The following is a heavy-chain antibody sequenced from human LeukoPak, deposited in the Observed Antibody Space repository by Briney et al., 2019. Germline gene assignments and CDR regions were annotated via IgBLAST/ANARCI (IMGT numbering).Heavy chain of an antibody. J-gene: IGHJ2*01. Sequence: PSETLSLTCTVSGGSISSSSYYWGWIRQPPGKGLEWIGSIYYSGSTYYNPSLKSRVTISVDTSKNQFSLKLSSVTAADTAVYYCARQTRLWNIAVAGSPYWYFDLWGRGTLVTVSS. CDR2: IYYSGST. CDR1: GGSISSSSYY. CDR3: ARQTRLWNIAVAGSPYWYFDL. D-gene: IGHD6-19*01. V-gene: IGHV4-39*01.